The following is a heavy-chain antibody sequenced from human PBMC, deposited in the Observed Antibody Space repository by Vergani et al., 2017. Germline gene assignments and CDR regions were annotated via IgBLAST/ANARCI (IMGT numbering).Heavy chain of an antibody. CDR1: GGSISSSSYY. D-gene: IGHD6-13*01. Sequence: QLQLQESGPGLVKPSETLSLTCTVSGGSISSSSYYWGWIRQPPGKGLEWIGSIYYSGSTYYNPSLKSRVTISVDTSKNQFSLKLSSVTTADTAVYYCARHFSGEQQQVDYWGQGTLVTVSS. J-gene: IGHJ4*02. CDR3: ARHFSGEQQQVDY. V-gene: IGHV4-39*01. CDR2: IYYSGST.